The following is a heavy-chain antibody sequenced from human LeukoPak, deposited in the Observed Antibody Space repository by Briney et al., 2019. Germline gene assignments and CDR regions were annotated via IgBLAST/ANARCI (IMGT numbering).Heavy chain of an antibody. D-gene: IGHD3-10*01. Sequence: GESLKISCKGSGYSFTSYWIGWVRQLPGKGLEWMGIIYPGDSDTRYSPSFQGPVTISADKSISTPYLQWSSLKASDTAMYYCARLTMVRGVYYYYYGMDVWGQGTTVTVSS. CDR3: ARLTMVRGVYYYYYGMDV. CDR1: GYSFTSYW. J-gene: IGHJ6*02. V-gene: IGHV5-51*01. CDR2: IYPGDSDT.